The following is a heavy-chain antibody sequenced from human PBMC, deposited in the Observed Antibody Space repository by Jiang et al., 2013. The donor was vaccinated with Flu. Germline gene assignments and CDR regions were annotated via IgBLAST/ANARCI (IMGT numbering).Heavy chain of an antibody. D-gene: IGHD3-22*01. CDR1: GGTFSSYA. CDR3: ATDYYDSSGYYSSFDY. Sequence: VESGAEVKKPGSSVKVSCKASGGTFSSYAISWVRQAPGQGLEWMGRIIPILGIANYAQKFQGRVTITADKSTSTAYMELSSLRSEDTAVYYCATDYYDSSGYYSSFDYWGQGTLVTVSS. CDR2: IIPILGIA. J-gene: IGHJ4*02. V-gene: IGHV1-69*04.